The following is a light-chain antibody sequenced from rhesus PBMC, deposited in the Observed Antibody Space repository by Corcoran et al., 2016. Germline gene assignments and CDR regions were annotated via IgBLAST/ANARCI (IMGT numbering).Light chain of an antibody. Sequence: DIQMTQSPSSLSASVGDTVTITCRASQSINNYLDWYQQKPGKAPKVLIYKATSLQRGVPSRFSGRGSGTDFTLTISSLQPEDFGTYYCLQSKSGLTFGPGTKLDIK. V-gene: IGKV1-22*01. J-gene: IGKJ3*01. CDR1: QSINNY. CDR3: LQSKSGLT. CDR2: KAT.